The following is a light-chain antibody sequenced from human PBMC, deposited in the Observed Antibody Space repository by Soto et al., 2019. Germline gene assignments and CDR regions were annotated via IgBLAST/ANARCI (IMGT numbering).Light chain of an antibody. CDR1: QGISNY. Sequence: QITQCPSSLSASVGGRVTITCRASQGISNYLAWYQQKPGKVPKLLIFAASTLQSGVPSRFSGSGSGTEFTLTISSLQPDDFATYYCQQYNSYAWTFGQGTKVDIK. J-gene: IGKJ1*01. CDR3: QQYNSYAWT. V-gene: IGKV1-16*01. CDR2: AAS.